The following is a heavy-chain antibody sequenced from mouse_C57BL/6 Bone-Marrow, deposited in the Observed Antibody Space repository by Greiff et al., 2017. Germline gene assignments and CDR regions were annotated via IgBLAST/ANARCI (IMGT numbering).Heavy chain of an antibody. CDR3: ARSYDGYYVGYFDY. D-gene: IGHD2-3*01. CDR1: GYTFTSYW. CDR2: IHPNSGST. J-gene: IGHJ2*01. V-gene: IGHV1-64*01. Sequence: VQLQQPGAELVKPGASVKLSCKAFGYTFTSYWMHWVKQRPGQGLEWIGMIHPNSGSTNYNEKFKSKATLTVDKSSSTAYMQLSSLTSEDSAVYYCARSYDGYYVGYFDYWGQGTTLTVSS.